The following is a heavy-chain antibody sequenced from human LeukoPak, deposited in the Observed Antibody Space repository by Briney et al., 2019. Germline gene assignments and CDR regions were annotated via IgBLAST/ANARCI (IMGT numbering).Heavy chain of an antibody. V-gene: IGHV3-23*01. D-gene: IGHD3-9*01. CDR3: AKAPTPNPRYFDY. J-gene: IGHJ4*02. CDR2: ISGSGGST. Sequence: GGSLRLSCAASGFTFSSYAMSWVRQAPGKGLEWVSAISGSGGSTYYADSVKGRFTISRDSSKNTLYLQMNSLRAEDTAVYYCAKAPTPNPRYFDYWGQGTLVTVSS. CDR1: GFTFSSYA.